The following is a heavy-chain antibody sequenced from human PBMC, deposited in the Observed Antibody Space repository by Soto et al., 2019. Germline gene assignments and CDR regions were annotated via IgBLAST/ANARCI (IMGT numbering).Heavy chain of an antibody. CDR1: GFTFSSYA. J-gene: IGHJ3*02. V-gene: IGHV3-23*01. Sequence: EVQLLESGGGLVQPGGSLRLSCAASGFTFSSYAMSWVRQAPGKGLEWVSALSGSGGSTYYADSVKGRFTISRDNSKNTLYLQMNSLRAEDTAVYYCAKELGLSYYDSSAGGAFDIWGQGTMVTVSS. CDR2: LSGSGGST. D-gene: IGHD3-22*01. CDR3: AKELGLSYYDSSAGGAFDI.